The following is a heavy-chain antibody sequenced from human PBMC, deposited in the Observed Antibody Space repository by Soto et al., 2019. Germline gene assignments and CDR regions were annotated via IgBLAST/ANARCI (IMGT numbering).Heavy chain of an antibody. CDR3: ARRYKSAGCLEP. CDR1: GYSFATYA. J-gene: IGHJ5*02. V-gene: IGHV1-3*01. CDR2: INPATGNT. Sequence: QVQLVQSGAEVKKPGTSVKVSCMASGYSFATYAIHWVRQVPGQGLEWMGWINPATGNTEYLDKFQARVTFTRETSSTTAYMELRGLRSEDTAVYYCARRYKSAGCLEPWGQGTLVTVSS. D-gene: IGHD1-1*01.